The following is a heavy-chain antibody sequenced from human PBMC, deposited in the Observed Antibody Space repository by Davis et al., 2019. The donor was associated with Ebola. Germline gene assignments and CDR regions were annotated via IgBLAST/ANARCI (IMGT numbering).Heavy chain of an antibody. Sequence: SETLSLTCTVSGGSIISSSSYWGWIRQPPRKGLEWIGSIYYSGITYYNPSLKSRVTISVDTSKNQFSLKLSSVTAADTAVYYCARVRGGGCSGGSCYPKHLDYWGQGTLVTVSS. D-gene: IGHD2-15*01. J-gene: IGHJ4*02. CDR1: GGSIISSSSY. V-gene: IGHV4-39*07. CDR2: IYYSGIT. CDR3: ARVRGGGCSGGSCYPKHLDY.